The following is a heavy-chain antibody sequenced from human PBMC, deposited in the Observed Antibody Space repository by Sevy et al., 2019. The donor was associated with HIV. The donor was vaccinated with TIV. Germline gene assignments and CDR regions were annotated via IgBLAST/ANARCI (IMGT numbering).Heavy chain of an antibody. J-gene: IGHJ4*02. V-gene: IGHV3-48*02. CDR2: ISSSSSTI. D-gene: IGHD4-17*01. CDR3: DRGPTLKTKDGDYDLGGGYYFDY. CDR1: GFTFSSYS. Sequence: GGSLRLSCAASGFTFSSYSMNWVRQAPGKGLEWVSYISSSSSTIYYADSVKGRFTISRENAKNSLYLQMNSLRDEDKAVYYCDRGPTLKTKDGDYDLGGGYYFDYWGQGTLVTVSS.